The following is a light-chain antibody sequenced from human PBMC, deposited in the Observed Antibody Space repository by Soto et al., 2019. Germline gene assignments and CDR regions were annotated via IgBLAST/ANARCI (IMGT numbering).Light chain of an antibody. J-gene: IGKJ4*01. Sequence: EIVLTQSPGTLSLSPGKRATLSCRASQSVSSSSLAWYQHKPGQSPRLLISDASTGASGIPPRFSGSGSGTEFTLTIDRLQSADFAVYYCQQYDRWPVTFGGGTKVDIK. CDR1: QSVSSSS. CDR3: QQYDRWPVT. V-gene: IGKV3-15*01. CDR2: DAS.